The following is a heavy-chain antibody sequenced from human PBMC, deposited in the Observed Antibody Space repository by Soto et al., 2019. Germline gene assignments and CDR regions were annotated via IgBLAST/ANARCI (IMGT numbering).Heavy chain of an antibody. V-gene: IGHV3-21*01. CDR1: GFTFSSYS. Sequence: GSLRLSCAASGFTFSSYSMNWVRQAPGKGLEWVSSISSSSSYIYYADSVKGRFTISRDNAKNSLYLQMNSLRAEDTAVYYCARGSLNIVATKPDYWGQGTLVTVSS. CDR2: ISSSSSYI. D-gene: IGHD5-12*01. CDR3: ARGSLNIVATKPDY. J-gene: IGHJ4*02.